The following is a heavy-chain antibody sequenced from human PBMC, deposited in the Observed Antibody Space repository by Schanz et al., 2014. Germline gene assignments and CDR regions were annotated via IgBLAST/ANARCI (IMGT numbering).Heavy chain of an antibody. CDR3: ASSGAGYSSSWDFDY. Sequence: QVQLVQSGAEVKKPGASVKVSCKASGGTFSTYTISWARQAPGQGLEWMGRIIPILGIANYAQKFQGRVTITADKSTFTAYMDVSSLSSEDTAVYYCASSGAGYSSSWDFDYWGQGTLVTVSS. CDR1: GGTFSTYT. V-gene: IGHV1-69*02. J-gene: IGHJ4*02. CDR2: IIPILGIA. D-gene: IGHD6-13*01.